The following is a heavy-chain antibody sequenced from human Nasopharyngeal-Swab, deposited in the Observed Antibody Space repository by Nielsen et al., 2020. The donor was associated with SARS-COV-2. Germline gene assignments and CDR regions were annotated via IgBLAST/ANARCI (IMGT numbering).Heavy chain of an antibody. J-gene: IGHJ5*01. CDR2: IFHSGTS. CDR3: ARVSANSFNS. Sequence: LRLSCSVSGGSISNSGSYWSWIRQDPGRDLEWIGYIFHSGTSYYNPSLQSRVTISVDTSKNQFSLKVNSVTAADTAVYYCARVSANSFNSWGQGTLVSVSS. D-gene: IGHD4/OR15-4a*01. V-gene: IGHV4-31*03. CDR1: GGSISNSGSY.